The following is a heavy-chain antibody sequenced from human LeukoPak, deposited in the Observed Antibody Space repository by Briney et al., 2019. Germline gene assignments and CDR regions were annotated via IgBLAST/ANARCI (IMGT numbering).Heavy chain of an antibody. J-gene: IGHJ4*02. Sequence: ASVKVSCKASGGTFSSYAISWVRQAPGQGLEWMGGIIPIFGTANYAQKFQGRVTITADESTSTAYMELSSLRSEDTAVYYCARDGGYSNPFDYWGQGTLVTVSS. V-gene: IGHV1-69*13. D-gene: IGHD4-11*01. CDR3: ARDGGYSNPFDY. CDR2: IIPIFGTA. CDR1: GGTFSSYA.